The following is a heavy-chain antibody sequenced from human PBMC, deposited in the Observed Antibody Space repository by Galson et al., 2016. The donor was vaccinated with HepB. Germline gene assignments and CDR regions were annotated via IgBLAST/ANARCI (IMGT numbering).Heavy chain of an antibody. CDR2: IWHDGSNK. D-gene: IGHD4-23*01. V-gene: IGHV3-33*01. CDR3: ARDRLASGNHLDY. Sequence: SLRLSCAASGFTFSTYGMHWVRQAPGKGLEWVAVIWHDGSNKYYADSVEGRFTICRDSSTLYLQMNSLRAEDTAVYYCARDRLASGNHLDYWGQGTLVTVSS. CDR1: GFTFSTYG. J-gene: IGHJ4*02.